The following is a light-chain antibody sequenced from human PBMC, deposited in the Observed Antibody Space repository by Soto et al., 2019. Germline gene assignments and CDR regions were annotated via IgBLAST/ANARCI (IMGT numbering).Light chain of an antibody. CDR1: SSDVGGYNY. V-gene: IGLV2-14*01. J-gene: IGLJ2*01. Sequence: QSALTQPASVSGSPGQSITISCTGTSSDVGGYNYVSWYQQHPGKAPKLLIYGVNNRPSGVSNRFSGSKSGNTASLTISGLQAEDEADYYCSSYTRSITVIFGGGTKLTVL. CDR2: GVN. CDR3: SSYTRSITVI.